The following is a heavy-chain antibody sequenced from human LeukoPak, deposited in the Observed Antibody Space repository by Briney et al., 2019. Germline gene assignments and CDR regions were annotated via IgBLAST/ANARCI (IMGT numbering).Heavy chain of an antibody. Sequence: SETLSLTCAVDGGTFTDFYWAWIRQPPGKGRVWIGEINHSGSTNYSPSLKSRVTISLDTSKNHFFLRLTSVTASDTAVYYCAREDWYFDLWGRGTLVTLSS. J-gene: IGHJ2*01. V-gene: IGHV4-34*01. CDR2: INHSGST. CDR1: GGTFTDFY. CDR3: AREDWYFDL.